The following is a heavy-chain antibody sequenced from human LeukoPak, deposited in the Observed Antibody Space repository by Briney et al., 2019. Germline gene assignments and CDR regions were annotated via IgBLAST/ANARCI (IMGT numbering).Heavy chain of an antibody. CDR3: ARTAPYYYYGMDV. D-gene: IGHD2-21*02. V-gene: IGHV3-33*01. CDR1: GFTFSSYG. Sequence: PGGSLRLSCAASGFTFSSYGMHWVRQAPGKGLEWVAVIWYDGSNKYYADSVKGRFTISRDNSKNTLYLQMNSLRAEDTAVYYCARTAPYYYYGMDVWGQGTTVTVSS. CDR2: IWYDGSNK. J-gene: IGHJ6*02.